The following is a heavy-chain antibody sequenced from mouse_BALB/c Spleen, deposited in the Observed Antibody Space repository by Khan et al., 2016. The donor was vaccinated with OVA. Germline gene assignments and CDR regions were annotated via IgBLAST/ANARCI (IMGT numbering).Heavy chain of an antibody. CDR2: IDPANGNT. CDR3: VRDYWDVFAY. J-gene: IGHJ3*01. D-gene: IGHD4-1*01. CDR1: GFNIKDTY. V-gene: IGHV14-3*02. Sequence: VQLKESGAELVKPGASVKLSCTASGFNIKDTYMHWVKQRPEQGLEWIGRIDPANGNTKYDPKFQGKATITADTSSNTAYLQLSSLTSEDTAVYYCVRDYWDVFAYWGHGTLVTVSA.